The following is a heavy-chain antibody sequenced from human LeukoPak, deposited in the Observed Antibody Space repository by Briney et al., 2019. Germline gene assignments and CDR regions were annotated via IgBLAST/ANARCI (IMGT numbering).Heavy chain of an antibody. CDR1: GFTLSSYD. CDR2: IATAGVS. J-gene: IGHJ4*02. Sequence: GGSLRLSCAASGFTLSSYDMHWVRQVTGKGLEWVSAIATAGVSSYADSVKGRFIISRENAKNSLYLQMNSLRVGDTAVYYCVGGGYGTGWSYFDYWGQGTLVTVSS. CDR3: VGGGYGTGWSYFDY. D-gene: IGHD6-19*01. V-gene: IGHV3-13*01.